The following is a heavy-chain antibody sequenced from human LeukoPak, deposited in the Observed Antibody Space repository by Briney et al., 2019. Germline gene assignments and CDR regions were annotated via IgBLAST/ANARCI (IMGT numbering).Heavy chain of an antibody. Sequence: PSETLSLTCTVSGGSISNYYWTWLRQSPGKGLEWIGNIYFNGNTNYNPSLKSRVAISIDTSKKQFSLNMSSVTAADTAVFYCAGGLDWLSVIWGQGTMVTVSS. CDR1: GGSISNYY. D-gene: IGHD3-3*01. CDR2: IYFNGNT. V-gene: IGHV4-59*01. J-gene: IGHJ3*02. CDR3: AGGLDWLSVI.